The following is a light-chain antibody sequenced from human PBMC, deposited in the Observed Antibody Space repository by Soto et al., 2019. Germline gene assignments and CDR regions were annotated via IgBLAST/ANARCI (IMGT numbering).Light chain of an antibody. V-gene: IGLV2-14*01. CDR3: SSYTSSSRV. CDR1: SSDVGGYNY. J-gene: IGLJ3*02. Sequence: QSVLTQPASVSGSPGQSITISCTGTSSDVGGYNYVSWYQQHPGKAPKLMIYEVSNRPSGVSNRFSGPKSGNTASLTISGLQAEDEADYYCSSYTSSSRVFGGGTKLTVL. CDR2: EVS.